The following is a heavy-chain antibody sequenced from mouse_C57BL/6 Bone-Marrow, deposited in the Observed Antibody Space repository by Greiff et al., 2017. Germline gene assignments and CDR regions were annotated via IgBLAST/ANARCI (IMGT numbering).Heavy chain of an antibody. CDR1: GYTFTDYY. V-gene: IGHV1-26*01. J-gene: IGHJ3*01. Sequence: VQLQQSGPELVKPGASVKISCKASGYTFTDYYMNWVKQSHGKSLEWIGDINPNNGGTSYNQKFKGKATLTVDKSSSTAYMELRSLTSEDSAVYYCAIYYDYEGPWFAYWGQGTLVTVSA. CDR3: AIYYDYEGPWFAY. CDR2: INPNNGGT. D-gene: IGHD2-4*01.